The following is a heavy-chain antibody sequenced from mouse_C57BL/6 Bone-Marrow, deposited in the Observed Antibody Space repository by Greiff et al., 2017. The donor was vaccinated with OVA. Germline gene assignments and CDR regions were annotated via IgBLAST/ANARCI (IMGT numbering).Heavy chain of an antibody. Sequence: EVQVVESGGGLVQPGGSLKLSCAASGFTFSDYYMYWVRQTPEKRLEWVAYISNGGGSTYYPDTVKGRFTISRDNAKNTLYLQMSRLKSEDTAMYYCARQGITTVVAPYAMDYWGQGTSVTVSS. CDR3: ARQGITTVVAPYAMDY. J-gene: IGHJ4*01. CDR2: ISNGGGST. D-gene: IGHD1-1*01. CDR1: GFTFSDYY. V-gene: IGHV5-12*01.